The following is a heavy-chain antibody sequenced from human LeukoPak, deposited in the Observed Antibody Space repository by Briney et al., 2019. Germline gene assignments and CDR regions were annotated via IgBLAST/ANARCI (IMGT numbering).Heavy chain of an antibody. CDR1: GFTFSSYA. CDR3: SKDQQQLAFGY. V-gene: IGHV3-23*01. D-gene: IGHD6-13*01. Sequence: PGGSLRLSCAASGFTFSSYAMSWVRQAPGKGLEWVSVISSSGFSTYYAVSVKGRFTISRDNSKNTLYLEINSLRAEDTAIYYCSKDQQQLAFGYWGQGTLVTVSS. J-gene: IGHJ4*02. CDR2: ISSSGFST.